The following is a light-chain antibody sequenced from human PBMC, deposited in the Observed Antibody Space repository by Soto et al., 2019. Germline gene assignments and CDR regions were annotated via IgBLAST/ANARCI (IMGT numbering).Light chain of an antibody. CDR3: QQYGRLPIT. Sequence: EIVMTQYPATLSVSPGERSTLSCMASQSISSNLAWYQQKNGQTPRLLIYGASTRAAGITARFSGSGSGTDFTLTISSLQSEDFAVYYCQQYGRLPITFGQGTRLEIK. J-gene: IGKJ5*01. CDR2: GAS. CDR1: QSISSN. V-gene: IGKV3-15*01.